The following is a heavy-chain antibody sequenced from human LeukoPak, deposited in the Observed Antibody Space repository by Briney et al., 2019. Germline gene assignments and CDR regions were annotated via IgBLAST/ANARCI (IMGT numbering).Heavy chain of an antibody. CDR1: GFTFSSYG. CDR3: AKDLSGAAYTFDY. J-gene: IGHJ4*02. Sequence: GRSLRLSCAASGFTFSSYGMHWVRQAPGKGLEWVAFIRYDGSNKYYTDSVKGRFTISRDNSKNTLHLQMNSLRAEDTAVYYCAKDLSGAAYTFDYWGQGTLVTVSS. V-gene: IGHV3-30*02. D-gene: IGHD3-16*01. CDR2: IRYDGSNK.